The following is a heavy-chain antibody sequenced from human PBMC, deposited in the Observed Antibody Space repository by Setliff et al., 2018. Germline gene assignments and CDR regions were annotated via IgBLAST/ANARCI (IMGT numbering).Heavy chain of an antibody. CDR2: IIPIFGTA. Sequence: GASVKVSCKASGGTFSRYAISWVRQAPGQGLEWMGGIIPIFGTANYAQKFQGRVTITADESTSTVYMELSSLRSDDTAVFYCARQTQNYNFWSGQYPYHYDSWGQGTLVTVSS. CDR3: ARQTQNYNFWSGQYPYHYDS. CDR1: GGTFSRYA. V-gene: IGHV1-69*13. D-gene: IGHD3-3*01. J-gene: IGHJ4*02.